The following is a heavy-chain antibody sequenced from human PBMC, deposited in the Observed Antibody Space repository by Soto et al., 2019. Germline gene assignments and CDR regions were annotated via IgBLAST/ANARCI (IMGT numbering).Heavy chain of an antibody. D-gene: IGHD4-17*01. CDR2: VSKDGSKK. CDR1: GFTFSSYG. Sequence: QVQLVESGGGVVQPGRSLRLSCAASGFTFSSYGMHWVRQALGKGLEWVAVVSKDGSKKYYADSVKGRFTIYSDNSNNSLYLQMTSMRAEDTADDYLASITVTTAFKIWGGGTMVTVSS. J-gene: IGHJ3*02. CDR3: ASITVTTAFKI. V-gene: IGHV3-30*03.